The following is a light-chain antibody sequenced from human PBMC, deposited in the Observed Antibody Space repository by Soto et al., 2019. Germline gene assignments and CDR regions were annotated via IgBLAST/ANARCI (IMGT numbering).Light chain of an antibody. CDR3: QQYGSSPPT. V-gene: IGKV3-20*01. Sequence: EIVLTQSPATLSLSPGERATLSCRASQSVSRYLAWYQQKPGQAPRFLIYDASHRATGIPDRFSGSGSGTYFTLTVSRLEPEDFAVFYCQQYGSSPPTFGQGTKVDIK. J-gene: IGKJ2*01. CDR2: DAS. CDR1: QSVSRY.